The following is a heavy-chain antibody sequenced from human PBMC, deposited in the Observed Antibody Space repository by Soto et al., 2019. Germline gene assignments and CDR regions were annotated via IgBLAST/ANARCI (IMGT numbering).Heavy chain of an antibody. CDR3: ARVPTGKYGVWNY. V-gene: IGHV3-74*01. CDR1: GFTFSSYC. Sequence: DEQLVESVGVLVQPGGSLRLSCAAAGFTFSSYCMHWVRQSPGKGLVWVSRINPGGSITAYADSVKGRFTISRDNAKNTLYLQMNSLRGDDTAVYYCARVPTGKYGVWNYWGQGTLVTVSS. CDR2: INPGGSIT. D-gene: IGHD2-8*01. J-gene: IGHJ4*02.